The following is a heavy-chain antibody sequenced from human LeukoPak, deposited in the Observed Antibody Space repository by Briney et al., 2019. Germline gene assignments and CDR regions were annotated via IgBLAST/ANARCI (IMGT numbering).Heavy chain of an antibody. D-gene: IGHD2-2*01. Sequence: QPGGSLRLSCAASGFTFSGYGMHWVRQAPGKGLEWVGFIRYDGSNKYYADSVKGRFTISRDNSKNTLYLQMNSLRAEDTAVYYCAKEVDIVVVPAAPPDYWGQGTLVTVSS. J-gene: IGHJ4*02. CDR2: IRYDGSNK. CDR3: AKEVDIVVVPAAPPDY. V-gene: IGHV3-30*02. CDR1: GFTFSGYG.